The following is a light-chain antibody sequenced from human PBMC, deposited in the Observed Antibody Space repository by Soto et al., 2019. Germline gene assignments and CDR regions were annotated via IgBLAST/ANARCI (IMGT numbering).Light chain of an antibody. J-gene: IGLJ1*01. CDR2: NNN. V-gene: IGLV1-44*01. Sequence: QSVLTQPPSASGTPGQGVTISCSGTSSNIGSNSVNWYQQLPGAAPKLLIYNNNQRPSGVPDRFSGSKSGTSASLAISGLQSEDEADYYCAAWDDSLNGREVFGTGTKLTVL. CDR3: AAWDDSLNGREV. CDR1: SSNIGSNS.